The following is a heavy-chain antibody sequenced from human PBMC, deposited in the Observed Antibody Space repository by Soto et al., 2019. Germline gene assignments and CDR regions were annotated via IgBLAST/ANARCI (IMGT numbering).Heavy chain of an antibody. D-gene: IGHD5-12*01. Sequence: QVQMVESGGGVVQPGTSLRLSCVASGFTFGRSGMHWVRQAPGGALEWVAIIWFDGSKKYYADSVKGRLTDSRDNSKNTLYLQMDSMRGDDPAVYYCARDLNTGYIEYWGQGTLVTVSS. CDR2: IWFDGSKK. V-gene: IGHV3-33*01. J-gene: IGHJ4*02. CDR3: ARDLNTGYIEY. CDR1: GFTFGRSG.